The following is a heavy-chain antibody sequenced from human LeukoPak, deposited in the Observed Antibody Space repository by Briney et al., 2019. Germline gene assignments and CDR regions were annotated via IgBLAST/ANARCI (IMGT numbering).Heavy chain of an antibody. Sequence: PGGSLRLSCAASGFTFSSYSMNWVRQAPGKGLEWVSYISSSSSTIYYADSVKGRFTISRDNAKNSLYLQMNSLRAEDTAVYYCAREEYQLLPDYYYMDVWGKGTTVIVSS. D-gene: IGHD2-2*01. CDR2: ISSSSSTI. CDR1: GFTFSSYS. J-gene: IGHJ6*03. V-gene: IGHV3-48*01. CDR3: AREEYQLLPDYYYMDV.